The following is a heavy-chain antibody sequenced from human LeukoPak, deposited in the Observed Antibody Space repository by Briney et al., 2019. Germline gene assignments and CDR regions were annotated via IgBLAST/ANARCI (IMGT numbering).Heavy chain of an antibody. CDR1: GDSVSSNSAA. D-gene: IGHD3-22*01. CDR2: TYYRSKWYN. CDR3: ARADRFSGYPPHFGY. V-gene: IGHV6-1*01. J-gene: IGHJ4*02. Sequence: SQTLSLTCAISGDSVSSNSAAWNWIRQSPSRGLEWLGRTYYRSKWYNDYAVSVKSRITINPDTPKNQFSLQLNSVTPEDTAVYYCARADRFSGYPPHFGYWGQGTLVTVSS.